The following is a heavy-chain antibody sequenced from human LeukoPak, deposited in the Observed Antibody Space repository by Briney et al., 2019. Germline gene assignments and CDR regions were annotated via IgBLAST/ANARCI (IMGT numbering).Heavy chain of an antibody. D-gene: IGHD1-14*01. Sequence: SETLSLTCTVSGGSISSYYWSWIRQPPGKRLEWIGYIYYSGSTNYNPSLKSRVTISVDKSKNQFSLKLSSVTAADTAVYYCARGLYGNFDYWGQGTLVTVSS. CDR2: IYYSGST. CDR3: ARGLYGNFDY. CDR1: GGSISSYY. J-gene: IGHJ4*02. V-gene: IGHV4-59*12.